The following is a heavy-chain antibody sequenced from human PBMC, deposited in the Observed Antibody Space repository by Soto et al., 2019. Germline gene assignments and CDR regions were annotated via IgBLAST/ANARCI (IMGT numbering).Heavy chain of an antibody. Sequence: QITLKESGPTLVKPTQTLTLTCTFSGFSLRTRGVAVGWFRQPPGKALAWLALIYWDEDKWYSPSLKSRLTIADDNSKNQVVLTMTNVDPVDTATYDCAHRPRGYAYYFDYWGQGILVTVSS. D-gene: IGHD5-12*01. V-gene: IGHV2-5*02. CDR1: GFSLRTRGVA. CDR2: IYWDEDK. CDR3: AHRPRGYAYYFDY. J-gene: IGHJ4*02.